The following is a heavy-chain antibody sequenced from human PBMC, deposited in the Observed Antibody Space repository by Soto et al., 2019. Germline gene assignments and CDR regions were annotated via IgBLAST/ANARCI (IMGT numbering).Heavy chain of an antibody. J-gene: IGHJ6*02. CDR1: GFTVSSNY. CDR3: ARLPRYYYGMDV. V-gene: IGHV3-66*04. CDR2: IYSGGST. Sequence: EVQLVESGGGLVQPGGSLRLSCAASGFTVSSNYMSWVRQAPGKGLEWVSVIYSGGSTYCADSVKGRFTISRDNSKNTLYLQMNSLRAEDTAVYYCARLPRYYYGMDVWGQGTTVTVSS.